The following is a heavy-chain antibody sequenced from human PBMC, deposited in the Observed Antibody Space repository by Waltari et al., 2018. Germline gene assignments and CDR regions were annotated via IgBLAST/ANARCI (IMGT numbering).Heavy chain of an antibody. CDR1: GGSISSSSSY. J-gene: IGHJ4*02. CDR2: IYYSGST. D-gene: IGHD3-22*01. CDR3: ASPSTDYYDSSGYPFDY. Sequence: QLQLQESGPGLVKPSETLSLTCTVSGGSISSSSSYWGWIRQPPGKGLEWIGSIYYSGSTYYNPSLKSRVTISVDTSKNQFSLKLSSVTAADTAVYYCASPSTDYYDSSGYPFDYWGQGTLVTVSS. V-gene: IGHV4-39*07.